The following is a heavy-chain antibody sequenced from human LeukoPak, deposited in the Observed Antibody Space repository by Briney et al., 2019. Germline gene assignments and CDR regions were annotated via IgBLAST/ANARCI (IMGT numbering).Heavy chain of an antibody. CDR2: ISWNSGSI. CDR1: GFTFYDYA. D-gene: IGHD6-19*01. J-gene: IGHJ4*02. CDR3: AKGKTGIAVAGTVDY. V-gene: IGHV3-9*01. Sequence: PGGFLRLSCAASGFTFYDYAMHWVRQAPGKGLEWVSGISWNSGSIGYADSVKGRFTISRDNAKNSLYLQMNSLRAEDTALYYCAKGKTGIAVAGTVDYWGQGTLVTVSS.